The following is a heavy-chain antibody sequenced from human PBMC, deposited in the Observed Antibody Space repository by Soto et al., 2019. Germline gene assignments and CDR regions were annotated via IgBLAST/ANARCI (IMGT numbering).Heavy chain of an antibody. V-gene: IGHV3-21*01. D-gene: IGHD2-21*01. CDR1: GFNFNSYT. CDR3: ARDCSGGHCYPGMDV. CDR2: ISSSGYI. J-gene: IGHJ6*02. Sequence: PGGSLRLSCAASGFNFNSYTINWVRQAPGKRLEWLSSISSSGYIFSTDSVRGRFTISRDNAKNSVYLQINSLRAEDTAVYFCARDCSGGHCYPGMDVWGQRTTVTVSS.